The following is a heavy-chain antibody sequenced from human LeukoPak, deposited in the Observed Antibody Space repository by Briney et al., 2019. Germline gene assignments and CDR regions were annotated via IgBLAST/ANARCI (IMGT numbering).Heavy chain of an antibody. Sequence: ASVKVSCKASGYTFTSNYIHWVRQAPGQGLEWMGMIYPRDGSTSYAQKFQGRVTVTRDTSTSTVHMELSGLGSEDTAVYYCARDQEGFDCWGQGTLVTVSS. V-gene: IGHV1-46*01. J-gene: IGHJ4*02. CDR2: IYPRDGST. CDR3: ARDQEGFDC. CDR1: GYTFTSNY.